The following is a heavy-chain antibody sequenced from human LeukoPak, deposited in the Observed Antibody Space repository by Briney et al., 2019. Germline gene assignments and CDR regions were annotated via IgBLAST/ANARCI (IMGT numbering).Heavy chain of an antibody. V-gene: IGHV4-59*08. CDR3: ARHHNPGAAAALPSYYYYGMDV. Sequence: SETLSLTCTVSGGSISSHYWSWIRQPPGKGLEWIGYIYYSGSTNYNPSLKSRVTISVDTSKNQFSLKLSSVTAADTAVYYCARHHNPGAAAALPSYYYYGMDVWGQGTTVTVSS. D-gene: IGHD6-13*01. CDR1: GGSISSHY. J-gene: IGHJ6*02. CDR2: IYYSGST.